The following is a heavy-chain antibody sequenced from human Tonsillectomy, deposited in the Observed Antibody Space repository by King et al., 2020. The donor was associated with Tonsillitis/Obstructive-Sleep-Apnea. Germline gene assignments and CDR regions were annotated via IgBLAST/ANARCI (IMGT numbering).Heavy chain of an antibody. J-gene: IGHJ3*01. D-gene: IGHD2-21*02. CDR3: ARGNTGDSAPDVFDF. CDR1: GYTFTGYY. V-gene: IGHV1-2*02. CDR2: INPNSGGT. Sequence: QLVQSGAEVKKPGASVKVSCKASGYTFTGYYMHWVRQAPGQGLEWMGWINPNSGGTNYAQKFQGRVTMTRDTSISTAYMELSRLRSDDTAVYYCARGNTGDSAPDVFDFWAKGQWSPSLQ.